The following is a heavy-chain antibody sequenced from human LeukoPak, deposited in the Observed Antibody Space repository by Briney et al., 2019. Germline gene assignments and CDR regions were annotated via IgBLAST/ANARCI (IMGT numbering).Heavy chain of an antibody. J-gene: IGHJ5*02. CDR3: ARYCSSTSCYGSYNWFDP. CDR2: IYHSGST. Sequence: QTLSLTCAVSGGSISSGGYSWSWIRQPPGKGLEWIGYIYHSGSTYYNPSLKSRVTISVDRSKNQFSLKLSSVTAADTAVYYCARYCSSTSCYGSYNWFDPWGQGTLVTVSS. CDR1: GGSISSGGYS. V-gene: IGHV4-30-2*01. D-gene: IGHD2-2*01.